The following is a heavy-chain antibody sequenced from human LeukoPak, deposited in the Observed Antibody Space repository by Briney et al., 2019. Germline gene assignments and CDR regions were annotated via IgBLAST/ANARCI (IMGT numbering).Heavy chain of an antibody. CDR3: ARDRDIVVVPAASPYMDV. CDR1: GDSVSSNSAA. D-gene: IGHD2-2*01. J-gene: IGHJ6*03. CDR2: TYYRSKWYS. Sequence: SQTLSLTCALSGDSVSSNSAAWNWIRQSPSRGLEWLGRTYYRSKWYSDYAVSVKSRITINPDTSKNQFSLQLNSVTPEDTAVYYCARDRDIVVVPAASPYMDVWGKGTTVTVSS. V-gene: IGHV6-1*01.